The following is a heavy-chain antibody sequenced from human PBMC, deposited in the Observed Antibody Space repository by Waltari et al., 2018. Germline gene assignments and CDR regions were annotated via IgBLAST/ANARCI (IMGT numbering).Heavy chain of an antibody. J-gene: IGHJ4*02. Sequence: QVQLVQSAAEVKKPGASVKVSCKASGYTFTSHGISMVPPAHGQGLEWMGWLSANNGNTNYAQKLKGRVTMTTDTSTSTAYMELRSLRSDDTAVYYCARDGLAVAGSDAFDYWGQGTLVTVSS. CDR2: LSANNGNT. D-gene: IGHD6-19*01. CDR3: ARDGLAVAGSDAFDY. CDR1: GYTFTSHG. V-gene: IGHV1-18*01.